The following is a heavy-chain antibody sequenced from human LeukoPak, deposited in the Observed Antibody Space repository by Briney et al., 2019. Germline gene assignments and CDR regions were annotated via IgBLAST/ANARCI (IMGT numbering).Heavy chain of an antibody. Sequence: TGRSLRLSCTASGFTFSTSGMHWVRQSPGKGLEWMALISYDGSYKDFADSVQGRFTISRDNSKNTLYLQMNSLRPEDTAVYYCASWDPQLGDAFDIWGQGTMVTVSS. J-gene: IGHJ3*02. CDR2: ISYDGSYK. CDR1: GFTFSTSG. D-gene: IGHD3-16*01. V-gene: IGHV3-30*03. CDR3: ASWDPQLGDAFDI.